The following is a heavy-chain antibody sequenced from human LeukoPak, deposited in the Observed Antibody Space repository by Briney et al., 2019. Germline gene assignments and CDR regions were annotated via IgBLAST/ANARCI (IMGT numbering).Heavy chain of an antibody. CDR2: ISSSGSTI. D-gene: IGHD3-10*01. CDR3: AKDGDYGSGSKTYGGFDY. Sequence: GGSLRLSCAASGFTFSDYYMSWIRQAPGKGLEWVSYISSSGSTIYYADSVKGRFTISRDNSKNTLYLQMNSLRAEDTAVYYCAKDGDYGSGSKTYGGFDYWGQGTLVTVSS. J-gene: IGHJ4*02. CDR1: GFTFSDYY. V-gene: IGHV3-11*04.